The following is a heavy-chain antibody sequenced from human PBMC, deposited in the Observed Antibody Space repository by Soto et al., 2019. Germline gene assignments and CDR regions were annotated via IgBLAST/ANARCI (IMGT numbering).Heavy chain of an antibody. CDR2: IYNSGST. V-gene: IGHV4-4*02. D-gene: IGHD4-17*01. CDR1: GGSISSSKW. J-gene: IGHJ4*02. Sequence: SEPLSLTCAVSGGSISSSKWWSWDRQPPGKGLEWMGEIYNSGSTNYNPSLKSRVTMSVDTSKNQFSLKLSSVTAADTAVYYCARVSTNDYGDSRYFYCWYRGTLVTVSS. CDR3: ARVSTNDYGDSRYFYC.